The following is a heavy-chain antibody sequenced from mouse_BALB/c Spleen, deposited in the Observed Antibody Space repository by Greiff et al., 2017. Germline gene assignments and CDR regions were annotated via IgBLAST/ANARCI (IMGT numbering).Heavy chain of an antibody. V-gene: IGHV5-4*02. Sequence: DVMLVESGGGLVKPGGSLKLSCAASGFTFSDYYMYWVRQTPEKRLEWVVTISDGGSYTYYPDSVKGRFTISRDNAKNNLYLQMNSLKSEDTAMYYCAREGGPYYGNYWFAYWGQGTLVTVSA. CDR2: ISDGGSYT. J-gene: IGHJ3*01. CDR3: AREGGPYYGNYWFAY. D-gene: IGHD2-10*01. CDR1: GFTFSDYY.